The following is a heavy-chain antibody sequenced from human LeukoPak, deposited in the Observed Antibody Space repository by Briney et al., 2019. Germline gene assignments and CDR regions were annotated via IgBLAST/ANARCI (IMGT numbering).Heavy chain of an antibody. Sequence: PSGTLSLTCAVSVGSISSSNWWSWVRQPPGKGLEWIGEINHSGSTNYNPSLKSRVTISVDTSKNQFSLKLSSVTAADTAVYYCARGGAGRWLQFTARGFDYWGQGTLVTVSS. D-gene: IGHD5-24*01. J-gene: IGHJ4*02. CDR2: INHSGST. V-gene: IGHV4-4*02. CDR3: ARGGAGRWLQFTARGFDY. CDR1: VGSISSSNW.